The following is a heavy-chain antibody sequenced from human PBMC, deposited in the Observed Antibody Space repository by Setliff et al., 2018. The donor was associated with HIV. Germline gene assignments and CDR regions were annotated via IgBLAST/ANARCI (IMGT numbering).Heavy chain of an antibody. J-gene: IGHJ5*02. CDR1: GGSLSGYY. V-gene: IGHV4-34*01. CDR2: IYHSGST. Sequence: SETLSLTCAVYGGSLSGYYWSWIRQPPGKGLEWIGEIYHSGSTNYNPSLKSRATISVDKSKNQFSLNLRSVTAADTAVYYCAREAQYSSSWSGRRVTWFDAWGQGTPVTVSS. CDR3: AREAQYSSSWSGRRVTWFDA. D-gene: IGHD6-13*01.